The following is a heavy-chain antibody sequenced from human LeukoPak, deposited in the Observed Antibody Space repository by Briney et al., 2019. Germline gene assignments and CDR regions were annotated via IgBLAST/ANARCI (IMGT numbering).Heavy chain of an antibody. J-gene: IGHJ4*02. CDR1: GGSISSSNG. D-gene: IGHD3-9*01. Sequence: PTETLSHTRADSGGSISSSNGWSWFRQPPGKGLEWIGEIYHSGSTNYNPSLKSRVTISVDKSKNQFSLNLSSVTAADTAVCYCARARYFDWLYYFDYWGQGNVLPASS. CDR2: IYHSGST. CDR3: ARARYFDWLYYFDY. V-gene: IGHV4-4*02.